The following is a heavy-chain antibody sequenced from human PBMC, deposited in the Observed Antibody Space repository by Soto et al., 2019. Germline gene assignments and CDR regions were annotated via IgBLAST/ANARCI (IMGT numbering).Heavy chain of an antibody. Sequence: EVQLVESGGGLVKPGGSLRLSCAASGFTFSSYSMNWVRQAPGKGLEWVSSISSSSSYIYYADSVKGRFTISRDNAKNSLYLQMNSLRAEDTAVYYCARDREFLEWFRYFDYWGQGTLVTVSS. CDR2: ISSSSSYI. CDR1: GFTFSSYS. V-gene: IGHV3-21*01. CDR3: ARDREFLEWFRYFDY. D-gene: IGHD3-3*01. J-gene: IGHJ4*02.